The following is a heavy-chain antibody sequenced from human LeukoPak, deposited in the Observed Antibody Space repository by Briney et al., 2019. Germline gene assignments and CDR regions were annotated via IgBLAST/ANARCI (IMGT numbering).Heavy chain of an antibody. V-gene: IGHV3-21*01. J-gene: IGHJ3*02. CDR1: GFTFSSYS. CDR3: AKAANRVFYAFDI. CDR2: ISSSSSYI. Sequence: GGSLRPSCAASGFTFSSYSMNWVRQAPGKGLEWVSSISSSSSYIYYADSVKGRFTISRDNAKNSLYLQMNSLRAEDTAVYYCAKAANRVFYAFDIWGQGTMVTVSS. D-gene: IGHD6-13*01.